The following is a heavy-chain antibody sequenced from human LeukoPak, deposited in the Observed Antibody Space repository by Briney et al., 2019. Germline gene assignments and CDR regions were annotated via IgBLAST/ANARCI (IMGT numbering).Heavy chain of an antibody. CDR1: GGTFSSYA. CDR3: ARDSRGIAVAGTRFDY. D-gene: IGHD6-19*01. Sequence: ASVKVSCKASGGTFSSYAISWVRQAPGQGLEWMGGIIPIFGTANYAQKFQGRVTITADESTSTAYMELSSLRSEDTAVYYCARDSRGIAVAGTRFDYWGQGTLVTVSS. J-gene: IGHJ4*02. CDR2: IIPIFGTA. V-gene: IGHV1-69*13.